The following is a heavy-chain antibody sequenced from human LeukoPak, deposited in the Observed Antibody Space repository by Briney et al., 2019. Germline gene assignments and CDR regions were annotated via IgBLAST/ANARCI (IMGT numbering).Heavy chain of an antibody. Sequence: GGSLRLSCAASGFTFSSCWMSWVRQAPGKGLEWVANIKQDGSEKYYVDSVKGRFTISRDNAKNSLYLQMNSLRAEDSAIYYCAKMVYRGSSSWYWGYFDYWGQGTLVTVSS. CDR3: AKMVYRGSSSWYWGYFDY. CDR2: IKQDGSEK. CDR1: GFTFSSCW. J-gene: IGHJ4*02. D-gene: IGHD6-13*01. V-gene: IGHV3-7*03.